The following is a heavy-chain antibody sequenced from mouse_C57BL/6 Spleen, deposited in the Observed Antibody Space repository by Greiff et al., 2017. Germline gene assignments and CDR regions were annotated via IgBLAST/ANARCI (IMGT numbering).Heavy chain of an antibody. CDR1: GYTFTEYT. J-gene: IGHJ4*01. D-gene: IGHD2-5*01. V-gene: IGHV1-62-2*01. CDR2: FYPGSGSI. CDR3: ARHEQSKRRSYYAMDY. Sequence: VKLVESGAELVKPGASVKLSCKASGYTFTEYTIHWVKQRSGQGLAWIGWFYPGSGSIKYNEKFKDKATLTADKSSSTVYMELSRLTSEDSAVYFCARHEQSKRRSYYAMDYWGQGTSVTVSS.